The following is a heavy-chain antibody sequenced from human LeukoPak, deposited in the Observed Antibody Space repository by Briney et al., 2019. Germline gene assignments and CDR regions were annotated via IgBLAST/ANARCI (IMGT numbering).Heavy chain of an antibody. CDR1: GGSISSYY. Sequence: MPSETLSLTCTVSGGSISSYYWSWIRQPAGKGLEWIGRIYTSGSTNYNPSLKSRVTMSVDTSKNQFSLKLSSVTAADTAVYYCASNHPRVEQQLVPGVEQWLPEIYWGQGTLVTVSS. CDR3: ASNHPRVEQQLVPGVEQWLPEIY. CDR2: IYTSGST. V-gene: IGHV4-4*07. D-gene: IGHD6-13*01. J-gene: IGHJ4*02.